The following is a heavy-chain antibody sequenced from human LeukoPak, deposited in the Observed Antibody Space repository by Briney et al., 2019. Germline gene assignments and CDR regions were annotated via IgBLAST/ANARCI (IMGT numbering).Heavy chain of an antibody. V-gene: IGHV3-23*01. Sequence: PGGSLRLSCAASGFTFTTYAMSWVRQAPGKGLEWVPDFSVSGSSTYYADSVKGRFTISRDNSKNTLYLQMNSLRAEDTAVYYCAKSSSGWHGFGVSSEYFQHWGQGTLVTVSS. CDR3: AKSSSGWHGFGVSSEYFQH. D-gene: IGHD6-19*01. CDR2: FSVSGSST. CDR1: GFTFTTYA. J-gene: IGHJ1*01.